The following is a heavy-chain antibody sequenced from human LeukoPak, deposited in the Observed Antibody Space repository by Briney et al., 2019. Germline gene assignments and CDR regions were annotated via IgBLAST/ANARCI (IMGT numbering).Heavy chain of an antibody. CDR1: GFTFSSSA. D-gene: IGHD5-18*01. J-gene: IGHJ4*02. CDR2: ISNNGGYT. CDR3: VKGYNYGYSWDY. V-gene: IGHV3-23*01. Sequence: SGGSLRLSCAASGFTFSSSAMSWVRQAPGKGLEWVSAISNNGGYTYYADSVKGRFIISRDNAGNTLYLQMNSLRAEDTAVYYCVKGYNYGYSWDYWGQGTLVTVSS.